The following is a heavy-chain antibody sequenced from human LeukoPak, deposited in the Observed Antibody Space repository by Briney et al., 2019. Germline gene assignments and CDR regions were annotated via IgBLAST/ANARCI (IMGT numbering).Heavy chain of an antibody. CDR2: ISAYNGNT. J-gene: IGHJ5*02. CDR1: GYTFTSYG. V-gene: IGHV1-18*01. Sequence: ASVKVSCKASGYTFTSYGISWVRQAPGQGLEWMGWISAYNGNTNYAQKLQGRVTMTTDTSTSTAYMELRSLRSDDTAVYYCARGRFLEWLLGVSGYWFDPWGQGTLVTVSS. D-gene: IGHD3-3*01. CDR3: ARGRFLEWLLGVSGYWFDP.